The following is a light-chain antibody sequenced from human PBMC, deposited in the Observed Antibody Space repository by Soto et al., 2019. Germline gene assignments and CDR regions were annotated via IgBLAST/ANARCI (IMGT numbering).Light chain of an antibody. Sequence: EIVLTQSPATLSLSPGERATLSCRASQSVSSYLAWYQQKPGQAPRLLIYDASNRATGIPARFSGSGSGTDFTLTISSLGPEDFAVYYCQQRSNWPPRAFFGPGTKVDIK. CDR1: QSVSSY. CDR2: DAS. V-gene: IGKV3-11*01. J-gene: IGKJ3*01. CDR3: QQRSNWPPRAF.